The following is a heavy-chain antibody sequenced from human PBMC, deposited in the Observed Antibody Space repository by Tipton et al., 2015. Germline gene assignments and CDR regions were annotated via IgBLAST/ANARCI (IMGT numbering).Heavy chain of an antibody. CDR1: SDSISKYY. D-gene: IGHD3-9*01. V-gene: IGHV4-59*01. CDR3: ACQDYDSLTRDYQTVDY. CDR2: IQYSGST. Sequence: TLSLTCSVSSDSISKYYWSWIRQPPGKELEWIGYIQYSGSTNYNPSLKSRVTISTDTSKNQFFLNLTSVTAADTAVYFCACQDYDSLTRDYQTVDYWGQGTLVTASS. J-gene: IGHJ4*02.